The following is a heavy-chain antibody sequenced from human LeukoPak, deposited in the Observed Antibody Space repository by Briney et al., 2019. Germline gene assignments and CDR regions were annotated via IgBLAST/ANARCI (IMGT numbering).Heavy chain of an antibody. V-gene: IGHV3-30-3*01. D-gene: IGHD5-18*01. CDR1: GFRFSAYA. CDR2: ISIDGNTQ. CDR3: AREEYKYGLGALDV. Sequence: PGGSLRLSCTASGFRFSAYAMQWVRQAPGKGLEWVAVISIDGNTQYYADSVRGRFSISRDNSKNTLYLEMGSLRGEDTGIFYCAREEYKYGLGALDVWGQGTTVTVSS. J-gene: IGHJ6*02.